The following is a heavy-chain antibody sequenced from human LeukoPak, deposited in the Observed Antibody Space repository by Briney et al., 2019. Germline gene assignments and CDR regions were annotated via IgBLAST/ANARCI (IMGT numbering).Heavy chain of an antibody. D-gene: IGHD6-13*01. Sequence: VASVKVSCKVSGYTLTELSMHWVRQAPGKGLEWMGGFDPEDGETIYAQKFQGRVTMTEDTSTDTAYMELSSLRSEDTAVYYCAKDGSSFTYYFDYWGQGTLVTVSS. CDR2: FDPEDGET. CDR1: GYTLTELS. CDR3: AKDGSSFTYYFDY. J-gene: IGHJ4*02. V-gene: IGHV1-24*01.